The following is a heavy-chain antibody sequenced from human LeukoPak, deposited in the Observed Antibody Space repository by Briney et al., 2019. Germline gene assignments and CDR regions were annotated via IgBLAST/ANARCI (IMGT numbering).Heavy chain of an antibody. Sequence: SETLSLTCTVSGGSISSSSYYWGWIRQPPGKGLEWIGSIYYSGSTYYNPSLKSRVTISVDTSKNQFSLKLSSVTAADTAVYYCARGLRSHYYYYYYVDVWGKGTTVTVSS. CDR3: ARGLRSHYYYYYYVDV. D-gene: IGHD4-17*01. CDR1: GGSISSSSYY. V-gene: IGHV4-39*01. CDR2: IYYSGST. J-gene: IGHJ6*03.